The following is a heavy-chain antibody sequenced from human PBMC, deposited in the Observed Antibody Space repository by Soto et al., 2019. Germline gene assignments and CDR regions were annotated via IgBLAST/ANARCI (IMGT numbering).Heavy chain of an antibody. CDR1: GGTFSSYT. CDR2: IIPILGIA. J-gene: IGHJ3*02. CDR3: ARGSHAEGTMISI. D-gene: IGHD3-22*01. V-gene: IGHV1-69*02. Sequence: QVQLVQSGAEVKKPGSSVKVSCKASGGTFSSYTISWVRQAPGQGLEWMGRIIPILGIANYAQKFQGRVTITADKSTSTAYRELSSLRSEDTAVYYCARGSHAEGTMISIWGQGTMVTVSS.